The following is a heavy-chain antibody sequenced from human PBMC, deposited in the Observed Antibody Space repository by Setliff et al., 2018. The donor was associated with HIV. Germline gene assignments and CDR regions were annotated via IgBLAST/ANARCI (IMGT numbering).Heavy chain of an antibody. J-gene: IGHJ4*02. V-gene: IGHV3-53*01. CDR1: GFPVNTNY. Sequence: PGGSLRLSCAASGFPVNTNYMTWVRRAPGKGLEWVSLIYSDGATYYADSVKGRFTISRDSYKSKLYLKMNGLRAEDTAVYYCAQDPRPDYTGQYFFFAYWGQGALVTVSS. CDR2: IYSDGAT. D-gene: IGHD2-2*02. CDR3: AQDPRPDYTGQYFFFAY.